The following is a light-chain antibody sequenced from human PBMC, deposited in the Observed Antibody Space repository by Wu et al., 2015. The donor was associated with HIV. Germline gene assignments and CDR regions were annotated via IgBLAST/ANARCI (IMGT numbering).Light chain of an antibody. CDR3: QQYNSSPYT. CDR2: KAS. Sequence: QMTQSPSTLSASVGDRVTITCRASESIIRWLAWYQQKPGKAPKLLIYKASNLESGVPSRFSGSGSGTEFTLTVSSLQPDDFATYYCQQYNSSPYTFGQGTKLEIK. CDR1: ESIIRW. V-gene: IGKV1-5*03. J-gene: IGKJ2*01.